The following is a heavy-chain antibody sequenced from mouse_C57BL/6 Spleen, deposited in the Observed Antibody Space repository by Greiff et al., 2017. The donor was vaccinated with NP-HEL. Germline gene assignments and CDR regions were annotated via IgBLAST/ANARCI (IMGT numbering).Heavy chain of an antibody. D-gene: IGHD2-2*01. Sequence: EVMLVESGAELVRPGASVKLSCTASGFNIKDDYMHWVKQRPEQGLEWIGWIDPENGDTEYASKFQGKATITADTSSNTAYLQLSSLTSEDTAVYYCTYGYDGYYAMDYWGQGTSVTVSS. CDR2: IDPENGDT. CDR3: TYGYDGYYAMDY. CDR1: GFNIKDDY. J-gene: IGHJ4*01. V-gene: IGHV14-4*01.